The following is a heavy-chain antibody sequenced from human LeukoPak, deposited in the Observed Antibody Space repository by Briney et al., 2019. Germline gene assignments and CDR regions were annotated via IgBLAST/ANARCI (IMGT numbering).Heavy chain of an antibody. D-gene: IGHD6-6*01. CDR3: ARQYSSSYTIDY. CDR2: IIDSGDIT. V-gene: IGHV3-23*01. Sequence: GGSLRLSCEASGFTFSSYAMSWVRQAPGKGLQWVSGIIDSGDITYYADSVKGRFTISRDNSKNTLYLQMNSLRAEDTAVYYCARQYSSSYTIDYWGQGALVTVSS. CDR1: GFTFSSYA. J-gene: IGHJ4*02.